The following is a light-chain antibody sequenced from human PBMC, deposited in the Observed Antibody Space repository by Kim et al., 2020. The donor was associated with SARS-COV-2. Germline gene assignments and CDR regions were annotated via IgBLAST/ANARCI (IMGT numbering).Light chain of an antibody. CDR3: NSRDSSGNQLV. V-gene: IGLV3-19*01. CDR2: GKN. Sequence: ALGQTVRITCQGDSLRTYYASWYQQKPGQAPVLVLYGKNNRPSGIPDRFSGSSSGNTASLTITGAQAEDEADYYCNSRDSSGNQLVFGGGTQLTVL. CDR1: SLRTYY. J-gene: IGLJ3*02.